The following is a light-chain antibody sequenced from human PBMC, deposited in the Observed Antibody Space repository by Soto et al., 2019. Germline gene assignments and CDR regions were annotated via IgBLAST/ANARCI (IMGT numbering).Light chain of an antibody. V-gene: IGKV1-5*01. CDR2: DAS. CDR3: QHYNGYRWT. CDR1: QSISSW. Sequence: DIQMTQSPSTLSASVGDRVTITCRASQSISSWLAWYQQKPGKAPKLLIYDASSLESGVPSRFSGSGSGTEFTLTISSLQPDDFATYYCQHYNGYRWTFGQGTKVDIK. J-gene: IGKJ1*01.